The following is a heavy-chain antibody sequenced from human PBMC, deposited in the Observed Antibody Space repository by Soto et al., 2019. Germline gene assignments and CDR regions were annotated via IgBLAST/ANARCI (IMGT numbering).Heavy chain of an antibody. Sequence: TLSLTCAVYGGSFSGYYWSWIRQPPGKGLEWIGEINHSGSTNYNPSLKSRVTISVDTSKNQFSLKLSSVIAADTAVYYCARGPPYYYYGTDVWGQGTTVTVSS. J-gene: IGHJ6*02. CDR1: GGSFSGYY. CDR3: ARGPPYYYYGTDV. CDR2: INHSGST. V-gene: IGHV4-34*01.